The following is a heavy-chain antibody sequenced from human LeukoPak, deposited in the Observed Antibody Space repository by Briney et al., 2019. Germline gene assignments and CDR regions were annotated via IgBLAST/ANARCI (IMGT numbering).Heavy chain of an antibody. V-gene: IGHV1-8*03. CDR2: MNPNSGNT. Sequence: ASVKVSCKASGYTFTNYDINWVRQATGKGLEWMGWMNPNSGNTGYAQKFQGRVTITRNSSISTAYMELSSLRSEDTAVYYCARPGGSSQGFDYWGQGTLVTVSS. D-gene: IGHD3-16*01. CDR1: GYTFTNYD. J-gene: IGHJ4*02. CDR3: ARPGGSSQGFDY.